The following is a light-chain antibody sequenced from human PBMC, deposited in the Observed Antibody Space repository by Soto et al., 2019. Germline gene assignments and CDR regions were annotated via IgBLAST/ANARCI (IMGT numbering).Light chain of an antibody. V-gene: IGLV4-60*03. CDR2: LEGSGSY. Sequence: QSVLTQSSSASASLGSSVTLTCTLSSGHSSYIIAWHQQQPGKAPRYLMKLEGSGSYNEGSGVPDRVSGSSSGGDRYLTISNLHSEDEADYYCETWDSNTRVFGGGTKVTVL. J-gene: IGLJ3*02. CDR1: SGHSSYI. CDR3: ETWDSNTRV.